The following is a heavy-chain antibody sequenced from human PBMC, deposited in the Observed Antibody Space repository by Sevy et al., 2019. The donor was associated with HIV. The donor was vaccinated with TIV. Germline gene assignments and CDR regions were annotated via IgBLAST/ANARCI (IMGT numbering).Heavy chain of an antibody. CDR1: GFTFSSYW. CDR2: IKQDGSEK. Sequence: GGSLRLSCAASGFTFSSYWMSWVRQAPGKGLEWVANIKQDGSEKYYVDSVKGRFTISRDNAKNSLYLQMNSLRAEDTAVYYCARAGGVYDILTGYYSDYYGMDVWGQGTTVTVSS. D-gene: IGHD3-9*01. J-gene: IGHJ6*02. V-gene: IGHV3-7*01. CDR3: ARAGGVYDILTGYYSDYYGMDV.